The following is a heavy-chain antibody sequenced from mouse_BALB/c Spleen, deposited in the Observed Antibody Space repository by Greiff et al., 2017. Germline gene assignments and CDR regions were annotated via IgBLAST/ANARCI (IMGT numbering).Heavy chain of an antibody. J-gene: IGHJ3*01. V-gene: IGHV1-18*01. CDR1: GYTFTEYT. Sequence: EVKLVESGPELVKPGASVKISCKTSGYTFTEYTMHWVKQSHGKSLEWIGGINPNNGGTSYNQKFKGKATLTVDKSSSTAYMELRSLTSEDSAVYYCARSSLYDYDGTWFAYWGQGTLVTVSA. CDR3: ARSSLYDYDGTWFAY. D-gene: IGHD2-4*01. CDR2: INPNNGGT.